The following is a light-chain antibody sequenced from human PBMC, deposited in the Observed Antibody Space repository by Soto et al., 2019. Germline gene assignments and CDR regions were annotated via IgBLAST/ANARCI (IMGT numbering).Light chain of an antibody. CDR3: QQYYSYPYT. V-gene: IGKV1-8*01. Sequence: AIRVTQSPSSFSASTGDRVTVTCRASQYISSYLAWYQQKPGTAPKLLIYGASTLQSGVPSRFSGSGSGTDFTLTISSLQSEDFASYYCQQYYSYPYTFGQGTKLEIK. CDR2: GAS. J-gene: IGKJ2*01. CDR1: QYISSY.